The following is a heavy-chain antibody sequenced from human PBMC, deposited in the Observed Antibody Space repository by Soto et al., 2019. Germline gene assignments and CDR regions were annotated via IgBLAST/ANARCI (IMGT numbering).Heavy chain of an antibody. CDR2: IKSKTDGETT. J-gene: IGHJ4*02. D-gene: IGHD1-26*01. CDR1: GFTFSNAW. CDR3: ARAPSGSYPEFDY. Sequence: PGGSLRLSCAASGFTFSNAWMYWVRQAPGKGLEWVGRIKSKTDGETTDFAAPVKGRFTISRDNSRNMLFLQMNSLRPDDTAVHYCARAPSGSYPEFDYWGQGTLVTVSS. V-gene: IGHV3-15*01.